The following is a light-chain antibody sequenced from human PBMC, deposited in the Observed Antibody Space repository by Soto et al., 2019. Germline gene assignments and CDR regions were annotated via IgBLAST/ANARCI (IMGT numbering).Light chain of an antibody. V-gene: IGKV1-17*01. J-gene: IGKJ1*01. CDR1: QGIRTD. CDR3: LQHSAYPRT. Sequence: DIQMTQSPSSLSASVGDRVTITCRASQGIRTDLVWYQQKPGKAPKRLIYAASSLQSGVPPRFSGSGSGTEFTLTISSLQPEDFASYFCLQHSAYPRTFGQGTKVEIK. CDR2: AAS.